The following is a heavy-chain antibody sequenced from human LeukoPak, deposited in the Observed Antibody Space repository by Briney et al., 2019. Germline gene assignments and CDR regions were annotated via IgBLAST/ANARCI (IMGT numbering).Heavy chain of an antibody. Sequence: GASVKVSCKASGYTFTGYYMHWVRQAPGQGLEWMGWINPNSGGTNYAQKFQGRVTLTRDTSISTAYMELSSLRSEDTAVYYCARDGPQWLVQGDFDYWGQGTLVTVSS. CDR1: GYTFTGYY. J-gene: IGHJ4*02. CDR2: INPNSGGT. V-gene: IGHV1-2*02. D-gene: IGHD6-19*01. CDR3: ARDGPQWLVQGDFDY.